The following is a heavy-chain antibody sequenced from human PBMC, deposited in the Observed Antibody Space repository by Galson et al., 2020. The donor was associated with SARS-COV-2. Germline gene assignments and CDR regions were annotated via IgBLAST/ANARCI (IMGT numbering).Heavy chain of an antibody. V-gene: IGHV4-4*02. CDR1: GGSISSSNW. D-gene: IGHD1-26*01. CDR3: ARGPYSGSYRWFDP. CDR2: IYHSGST. Sequence: SETLSLTCGVSGGSISSSNWWSWVRQPPGKGLEWIGEIYHSGSTNYNPSLKSRVTISVDKSKNQFSLKLSSVTAADTAVYYCARGPYSGSYRWFDPWGQGTLVTVSS. J-gene: IGHJ5*02.